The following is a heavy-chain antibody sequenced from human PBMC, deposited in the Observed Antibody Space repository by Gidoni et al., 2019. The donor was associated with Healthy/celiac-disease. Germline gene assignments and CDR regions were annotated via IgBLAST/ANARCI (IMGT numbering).Heavy chain of an antibody. D-gene: IGHD1-1*01. V-gene: IGHV3-23*01. Sequence: EVQLLESGGGLVQPGGSLRLSCAASGSTLSSYAMSWVRQAPGMWLEWVSAISGSGGSTSYADSVKGRFTISRDNSKNTLYLQMNSLRAEDTAVYYCAKGLYTVFSYFDYWGQGTLVTVSS. J-gene: IGHJ4*02. CDR3: AKGLYTVFSYFDY. CDR2: ISGSGGST. CDR1: GSTLSSYA.